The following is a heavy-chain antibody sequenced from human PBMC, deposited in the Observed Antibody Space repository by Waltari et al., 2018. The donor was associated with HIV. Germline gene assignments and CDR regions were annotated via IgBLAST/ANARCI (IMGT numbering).Heavy chain of an antibody. CDR2: INHSGST. CDR3: ARGLEGDLKWLAYNWFDP. J-gene: IGHJ5*02. V-gene: IGHV4-34*01. Sequence: QVRLQQWGAGLLKPSETLSLTCAVYSGSFSSYSWNWIRQPPGKGLEGIGEINHSGSTSYNPSLKSRVTISVDTSKNQFSLNLSSVTAADTAIYYCARGLEGDLKWLAYNWFDPWGQGILVTVTS. D-gene: IGHD3-3*01. CDR1: SGSFSSYS.